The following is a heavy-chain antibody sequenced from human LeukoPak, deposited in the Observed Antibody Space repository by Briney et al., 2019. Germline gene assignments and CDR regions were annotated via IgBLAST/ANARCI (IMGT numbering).Heavy chain of an antibody. CDR2: IYYSGST. V-gene: IGHV4-39*07. D-gene: IGHD1-1*01. J-gene: IGHJ4*02. CDR1: GGSISSSSYY. Sequence: KPSQTLSLTCAVSGGSISSSSYYWGWIRQPPGKGLEWIGSIYYSGSTYYNPSLKSRVTISVDTTKNQFSLKLSSVTAADTAVYYCARDPLQHDYWGQGTLVTVSS. CDR3: ARDPLQHDY.